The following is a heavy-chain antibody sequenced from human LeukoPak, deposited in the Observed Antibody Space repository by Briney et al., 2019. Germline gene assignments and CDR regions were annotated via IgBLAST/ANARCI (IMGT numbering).Heavy chain of an antibody. CDR3: ASWGSVTGQRALDY. Sequence: PGGFLRLSCVASGFTFSRYWMTWVRQAPGKGLEWVATLIQDGGEKHYVDSVKGRFTISRDNAKNSVYLQMNSLRAEDTAVYYCASWGSVTGQRALDYWGQGTLVTVSS. D-gene: IGHD6-19*01. J-gene: IGHJ4*02. CDR2: LIQDGGEK. CDR1: GFTFSRYW. V-gene: IGHV3-7*03.